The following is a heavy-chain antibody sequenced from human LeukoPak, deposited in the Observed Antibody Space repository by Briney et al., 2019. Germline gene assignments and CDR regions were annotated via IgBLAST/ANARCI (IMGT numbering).Heavy chain of an antibody. Sequence: GGSLRLSCGASGVMSRSYWMSWVRHALGEGRGWVANIKEDGSEKHHVDSVKGRFTISRDNAKISLYMQMNSLRAEDTAVYYCARVRPAISYWGQGTLVTVSS. CDR3: ARVRPAISY. D-gene: IGHD3-3*02. V-gene: IGHV3-7*01. CDR1: GVMSRSYW. J-gene: IGHJ4*02. CDR2: IKEDGSEK.